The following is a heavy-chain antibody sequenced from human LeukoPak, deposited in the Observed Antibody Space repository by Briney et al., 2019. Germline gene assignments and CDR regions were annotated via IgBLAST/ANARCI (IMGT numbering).Heavy chain of an antibody. CDR3: ARDALIDYSRPFDI. CDR1: GFTFSSYA. J-gene: IGHJ3*02. CDR2: IYGGGNT. V-gene: IGHV3-23*01. Sequence: GGSLRLSCAASGFTFSSYAMHWVRQAPGKGLEWVSVIYGGGNTYYADSVKGRFTISRDNSKNTLYLQMNSLRAEDTAVYYCARDALIDYSRPFDIWGQGTMVTVSS. D-gene: IGHD3-16*01.